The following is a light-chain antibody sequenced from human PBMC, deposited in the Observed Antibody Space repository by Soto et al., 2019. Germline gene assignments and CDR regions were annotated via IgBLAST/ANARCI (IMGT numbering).Light chain of an antibody. CDR2: WAS. CDR3: QQYYSTPYT. J-gene: IGKJ2*01. CDR1: QSVLYSSNNKNY. V-gene: IGKV4-1*01. Sequence: DIVMTQSPDSLAVSLGERATINCKSSQSVLYSSNNKNYLAWYQQKPGQPPKLLIYWASTRESGVPDRFSGSGSGTXXXXXXSXLQAEDVAVYXXQQYYSTPYTFGQGTKLEIK.